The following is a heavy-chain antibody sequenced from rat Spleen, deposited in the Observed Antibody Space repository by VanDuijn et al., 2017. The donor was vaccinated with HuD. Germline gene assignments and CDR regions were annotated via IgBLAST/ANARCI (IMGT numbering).Heavy chain of an antibody. Sequence: EVQLQESGPGLVKPSQSLSLTCSVTGHSITSTYRWNWIRKFPGNKLEWMGYINSAGTTIYSPSLKSRISITRDTSKNQFSLQVNSVTADDAATYYCARSDGVHYFLPFADWGQGSLVTVSS. CDR2: INSAGTT. D-gene: IGHD1-12*02. J-gene: IGHJ3*01. V-gene: IGHV3-3*01. CDR1: GHSITSTYR. CDR3: ARSDGVHYFLPFAD.